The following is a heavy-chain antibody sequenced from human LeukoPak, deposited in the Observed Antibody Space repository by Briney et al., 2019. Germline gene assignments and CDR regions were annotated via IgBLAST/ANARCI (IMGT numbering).Heavy chain of an antibody. Sequence: GGSLRLSCAASGFTFSSYGMHWVRQAPGKGLEWVAFIRYDGSNKYYADSVKGRFTVSRDNSKNTLYLQMNSLRAEDTAVYYCARDLKSGYSFGFDLWGQGTLVTVSP. CDR2: IRYDGSNK. CDR3: ARDLKSGYSFGFDL. CDR1: GFTFSSYG. V-gene: IGHV3-30*02. J-gene: IGHJ4*02. D-gene: IGHD5-18*01.